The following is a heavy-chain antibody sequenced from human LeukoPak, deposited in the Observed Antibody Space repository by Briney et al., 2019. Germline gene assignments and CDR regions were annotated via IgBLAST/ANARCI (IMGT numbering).Heavy chain of an antibody. J-gene: IGHJ5*02. CDR2: IYTSGST. CDR3: ARDPVDIVATITDDYGGKDVP. Sequence: SETLSLTCTLSGGSITSYNWSWIRQPPREGLEWIGRIYTSGSTNYNPPLKSRVTMSVDTSKNQFSLKLSSVTAADTAVYYCARDPVDIVATITDDYGGKDVPWGQGTLVTVSS. D-gene: IGHD5-12*01. CDR1: GGSITSYN. V-gene: IGHV4-4*07.